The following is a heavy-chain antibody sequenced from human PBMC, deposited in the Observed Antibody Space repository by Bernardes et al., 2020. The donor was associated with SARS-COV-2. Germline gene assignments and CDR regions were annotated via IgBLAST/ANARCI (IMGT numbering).Heavy chain of an antibody. CDR2: IFYTGDT. CDR3: VRHYSCGADCYIGY. CDR1: GGSIRSTPYY. J-gene: IGHJ4*02. D-gene: IGHD2-21*02. Sequence: ETLSLTCTVSGGSIRSTPYYWGWIRQSPGKGLEWIGSIFYTGDTYYNPSLESRVTISVDTSRKQFYLELSSVTAADTSVYYCVRHYSCGADCYIGYWGQGTLVTVSS. V-gene: IGHV4-39*01.